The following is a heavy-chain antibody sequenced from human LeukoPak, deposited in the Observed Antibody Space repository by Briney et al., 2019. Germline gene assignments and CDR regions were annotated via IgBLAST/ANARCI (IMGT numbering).Heavy chain of an antibody. CDR1: GGSVSSGSYY. V-gene: IGHV4-61*01. CDR3: AREEGSYSNEGDY. D-gene: IGHD4-11*01. Sequence: SETLSLTCTVSGGSVSSGSYYWSWIRQPPGKGLEWIGYIYYSGSTNYNPSLKSRVTISVDTSKNQFSLKLSSVTAADTAVYYCAREEGSYSNEGDYWGQGTLVTVSS. CDR2: IYYSGST. J-gene: IGHJ4*02.